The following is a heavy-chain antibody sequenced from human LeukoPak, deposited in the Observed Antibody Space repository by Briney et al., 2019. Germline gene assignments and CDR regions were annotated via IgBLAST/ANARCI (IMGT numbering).Heavy chain of an antibody. D-gene: IGHD4-11*01. CDR1: GYTFTGHF. CDR2: IDPNNGDT. CDR3: AREYSASEH. Sequence: ASVKVSCRASGYTFTGHFLRWVRQAPGQGLEWMAWIDPNNGDTHYAQNFQGRITVTRDTSISTVYMELSRLTSDATAVYYCAREYSASEHWGQGTLVTVSS. V-gene: IGHV1-2*02. J-gene: IGHJ4*02.